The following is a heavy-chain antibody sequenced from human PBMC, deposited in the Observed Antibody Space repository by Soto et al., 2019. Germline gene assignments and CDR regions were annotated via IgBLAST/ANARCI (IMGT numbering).Heavy chain of an antibody. CDR2: IYYSGST. CDR1: GGSISSSSYY. J-gene: IGHJ5*02. Sequence: QLQLQESGPGLVKSSETLSLTCTVSGGSISSSSYYWGWIRQPPGKGLEWIGRIYYSGSTYYKPSLKSRVTISVDTSKTQCSPKLSSVTAADTAVYYCASSSFDPWGQGTLVTVSS. CDR3: ASSSFDP. D-gene: IGHD2-2*01. V-gene: IGHV4-39*01.